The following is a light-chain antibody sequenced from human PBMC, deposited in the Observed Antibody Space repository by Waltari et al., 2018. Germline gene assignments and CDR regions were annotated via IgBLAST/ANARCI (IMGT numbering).Light chain of an antibody. CDR3: QQYADSPYT. J-gene: IGKJ2*01. CDR2: AAS. CDR1: QTVGSNF. V-gene: IGKV3-20*01. Sequence: VLTQSPGTLSLSPGERATLSCRASQTVGSNFLAWYQQKPGQAPRLLIFAASSRATGIPDRFSGSGSGTDFTLTINRLEPEDFAVYYCQQYADSPYTFGQGTKLEIK.